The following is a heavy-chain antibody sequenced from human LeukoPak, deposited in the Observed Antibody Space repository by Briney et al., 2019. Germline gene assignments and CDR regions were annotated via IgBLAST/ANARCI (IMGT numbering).Heavy chain of an antibody. CDR2: IYTSGST. CDR3: ARRTMDDYLLGSGAFDI. J-gene: IGHJ3*02. V-gene: IGHV4-61*02. Sequence: SETLSLTCTVSGGSISSSSYYWSWIRQPAGKGLEWIGRIYTSGSTNYNPSLKSRVTISVDTSKNQFSLKLSSVTAADTAVYYCARRTMDDYLLGSGAFDIWGQGTMVTVSS. CDR1: GGSISSSSYY. D-gene: IGHD3-10*01.